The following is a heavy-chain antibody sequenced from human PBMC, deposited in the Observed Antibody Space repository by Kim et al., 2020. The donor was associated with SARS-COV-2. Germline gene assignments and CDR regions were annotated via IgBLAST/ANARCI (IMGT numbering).Heavy chain of an antibody. CDR3: ARGGTMVRGVIKED. Sequence: SVKVSCKASGGTFSSYAISWVRQAPGQGLEWMGRIIPILGIANYAQKFQGRVTITADKSTSTAYMELSSLRSEDTAVYYCARGGTMVRGVIKEDWGQGTLVTVSS. CDR1: GGTFSSYA. CDR2: IIPILGIA. J-gene: IGHJ4*02. D-gene: IGHD3-10*01. V-gene: IGHV1-69*04.